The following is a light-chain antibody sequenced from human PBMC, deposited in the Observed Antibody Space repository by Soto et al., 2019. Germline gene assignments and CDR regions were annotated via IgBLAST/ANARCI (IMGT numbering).Light chain of an antibody. J-gene: IGLJ2*01. CDR1: SNDVGGYNY. Sequence: QSVLTQPASVSGSPGQSITISCTGTSNDVGGYNYVSWYQQHPDKAPKLMIYEVTNRPSGVSNRFSGSKSGNTASLTISGLQAEDEADYYCSSYTSSSTLDVVFGGGTKLTVL. CDR3: SSYTSSSTLDVV. CDR2: EVT. V-gene: IGLV2-14*01.